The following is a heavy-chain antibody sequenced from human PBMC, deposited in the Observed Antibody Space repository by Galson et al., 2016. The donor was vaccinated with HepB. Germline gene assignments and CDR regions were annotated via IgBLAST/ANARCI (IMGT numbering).Heavy chain of an antibody. CDR1: GFTFSNYW. CDR2: INSDGSST. Sequence: SLRLSCAASGFTFSNYWMHWVRQDPGKGLVWVSRINSDGSSTSYADSVKGRFAISRDNAKNTLYLQMNSLRVEATAVYYCARDGYSYASGAHDYWGQGTLVTVSS. D-gene: IGHD5-18*01. CDR3: ARDGYSYASGAHDY. V-gene: IGHV3-74*01. J-gene: IGHJ4*02.